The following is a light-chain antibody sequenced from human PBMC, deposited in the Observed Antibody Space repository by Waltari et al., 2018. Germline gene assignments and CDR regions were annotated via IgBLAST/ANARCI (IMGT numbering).Light chain of an antibody. CDR1: SSDIGGSNF. J-gene: IGLJ2*01. V-gene: IGLV2-14*01. CDR3: ASYASGSTLVV. Sequence: QSALTQPASVSGSPGQSITISCTGASSDIGGSNFVSWYQQHPDRAPKLMICGVTKRPSGVSNRFSGTKSDNTASLTISGLETEDEGNYYCASYASGSTLVVFGGGTKLTVL. CDR2: GVT.